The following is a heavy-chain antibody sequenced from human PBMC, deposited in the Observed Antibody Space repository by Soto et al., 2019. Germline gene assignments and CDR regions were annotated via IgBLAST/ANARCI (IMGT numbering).Heavy chain of an antibody. J-gene: IGHJ4*02. V-gene: IGHV3-48*01. CDR2: ISSSSSTI. Sequence: GGSLRLSCAASGFTFSSYSMNWVHQAPGKGLEWVSYISSSSSTIYYADSVKGRFTISRDNAKNSLYLQMNSLRAEDTAVYYCARDAAIIAVAGTRLQGYYFDYWGQGTLVTVSS. CDR3: ARDAAIIAVAGTRLQGYYFDY. D-gene: IGHD6-19*01. CDR1: GFTFSSYS.